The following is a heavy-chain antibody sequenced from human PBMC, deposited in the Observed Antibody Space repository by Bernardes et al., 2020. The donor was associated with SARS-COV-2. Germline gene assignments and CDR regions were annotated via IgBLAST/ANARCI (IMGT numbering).Heavy chain of an antibody. Sequence: ASVKVSCKASGYTFTGYFMQWVRQAPGQGREWVGWINPNSGGTNYAQKLQGRVTMTRDTSNSTAYMELSRLSSDDTAVYYCARERYFDILTGCTYDDGMDAWGEATTVNVP. CDR2: INPNSGGT. CDR1: GYTFTGYF. V-gene: IGHV1-2*02. CDR3: ARERYFDILTGCTYDDGMDA. D-gene: IGHD3-9*01. J-gene: IGHJ6*02.